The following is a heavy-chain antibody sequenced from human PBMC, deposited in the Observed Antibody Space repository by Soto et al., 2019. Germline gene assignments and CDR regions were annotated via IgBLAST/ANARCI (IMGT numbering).Heavy chain of an antibody. CDR2: IIPIFGTA. Sequence: SVKVSCKASGGTFSSYAISWVRQAPGQGLEWMGGIIPIFGTANYAQKFQGRVTITADESTSTAYMELSSLRSEDTAVYYCARVGGYSAYDLPDYYYYGMDVWGQGPTVTVSS. V-gene: IGHV1-69*13. CDR3: ARVGGYSAYDLPDYYYYGMDV. CDR1: GGTFSSYA. J-gene: IGHJ6*02. D-gene: IGHD5-12*01.